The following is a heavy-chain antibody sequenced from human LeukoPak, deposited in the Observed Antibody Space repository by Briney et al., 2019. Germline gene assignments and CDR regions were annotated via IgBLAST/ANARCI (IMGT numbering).Heavy chain of an antibody. CDR2: IWHDGSHK. V-gene: IGHV3-33*01. J-gene: IGHJ4*02. CDR1: GFAFNTYA. CDR3: ARDIFGAGSYPDF. D-gene: IGHD3-10*01. Sequence: GRSLRLSCAASGFAFNTYAMHWARQAPGRGLEWVALIWHDGSHKFYSNSVRGQFTTSRDNSKNTVSLQMNNLRPEDTAVYYCARDIFGAGSYPDFWGQGTLVTVSS.